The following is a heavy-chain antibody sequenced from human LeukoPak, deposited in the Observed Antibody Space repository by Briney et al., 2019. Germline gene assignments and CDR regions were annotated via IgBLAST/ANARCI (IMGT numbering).Heavy chain of an antibody. Sequence: PGGSLRLSCAASGFTFSSYDMHWVRQATGKGLEWVSAIGTAGDTYNPGSVKGRFTISRENAKNSLYLQMNSLRAGDTAVYYCARVPWRRDGDYYYYYGMDVWGQGTTVTVSS. CDR3: ARVPWRRDGDYYYYYGMDV. CDR1: GFTFSSYD. J-gene: IGHJ6*02. CDR2: IGTAGDT. V-gene: IGHV3-13*01. D-gene: IGHD4-17*01.